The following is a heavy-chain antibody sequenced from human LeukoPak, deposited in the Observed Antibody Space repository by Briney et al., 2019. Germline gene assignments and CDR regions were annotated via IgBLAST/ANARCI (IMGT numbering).Heavy chain of an antibody. CDR2: INHSGST. Sequence: SETLSLTCAVYGGSFSGYYWSWIRQPPGKGLEWIGEINHSGSTNYNPSLKSRVTISVDTSKNQFSLKLSSVTAADTAVYYCARHRSYSELWFGELQSKYFDYWGQGTLVTVSS. J-gene: IGHJ4*02. V-gene: IGHV4-34*01. CDR3: ARHRSYSELWFGELQSKYFDY. D-gene: IGHD3-10*01. CDR1: GGSFSGYY.